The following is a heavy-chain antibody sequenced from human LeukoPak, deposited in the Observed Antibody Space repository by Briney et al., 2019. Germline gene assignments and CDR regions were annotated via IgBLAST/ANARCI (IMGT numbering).Heavy chain of an antibody. CDR2: ISSSSSTI. CDR1: GFTFSSYS. V-gene: IGHV3-48*01. Sequence: PGGSLRLSCAASGFTFSSYSMNWVRQAPGKGLEWVSFISSSSSTIYYADSVKGRFTISRDNAKNSLYLQMNSLRAEDTAVYYRAREVVGAIDYWGQGTLVTVSS. D-gene: IGHD2-15*01. CDR3: AREVVGAIDY. J-gene: IGHJ4*02.